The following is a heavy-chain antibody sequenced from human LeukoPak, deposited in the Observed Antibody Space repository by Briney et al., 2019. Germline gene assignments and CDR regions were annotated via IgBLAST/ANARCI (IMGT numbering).Heavy chain of an antibody. CDR3: ARDGTGDTYYYYYMDV. J-gene: IGHJ6*03. CDR1: GFTFSSYG. V-gene: IGHV3-30*02. CDR2: IRYDGSNK. D-gene: IGHD7-27*01. Sequence: SGGSLRLSCAASGFTFSSYGMHWVRQAPGKGLEWVAFIRYDGSNKYYADSVKGRFTISRDNSKNTLYLQMNSLRAEDTAVYYCARDGTGDTYYYYYMDVWGKGTTVTVSS.